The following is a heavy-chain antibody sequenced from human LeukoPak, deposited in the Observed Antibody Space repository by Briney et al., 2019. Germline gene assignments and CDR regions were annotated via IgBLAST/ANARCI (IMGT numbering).Heavy chain of an antibody. J-gene: IGHJ5*02. CDR2: IYYSGST. Sequence: SETLSLTCTVSGGSISSYYWSWIRQPPGKGLEWIGYIYYSGSTNYNPSLKSRVTMSVDTSKNQFSLKLSSVTAADTAVYYCARDNYDSSGYLGGNWFDPWGQGTLFTVSS. CDR1: GGSISSYY. V-gene: IGHV4-59*12. CDR3: ARDNYDSSGYLGGNWFDP. D-gene: IGHD3-22*01.